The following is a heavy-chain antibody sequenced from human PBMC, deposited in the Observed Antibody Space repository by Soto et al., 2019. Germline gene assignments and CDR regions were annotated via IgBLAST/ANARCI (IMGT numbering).Heavy chain of an antibody. J-gene: IGHJ4*02. CDR1: GFTFSSYG. D-gene: IGHD6-19*01. V-gene: IGHV3-33*01. CDR3: ASEDSSGCLDY. Sequence: GGSLRLSCAASGFTFSSYGMHWVRQAPGKGLEWVAVIWYDGSNKYYADSVKGRFTISRDNSKNTLYLQMNSLRAEDTAVYYCASEDSSGCLDYWGQGTLVTVSS. CDR2: IWYDGSNK.